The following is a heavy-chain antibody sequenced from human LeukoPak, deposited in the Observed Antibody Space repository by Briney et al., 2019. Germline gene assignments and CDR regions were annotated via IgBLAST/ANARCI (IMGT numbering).Heavy chain of an antibody. V-gene: IGHV3-23*01. CDR2: ISGSGGST. CDR1: GFTFSIYW. CDR3: AKDEYYYGSGSYLNYYYYMDV. Sequence: GGSLRLSCETSGFTFSIYWMTWVRQAPGKGLEWVSAISGSGGSTYYADSVKGRFTISRDNSKNTLYLQMNSLRAEDTAVYYCAKDEYYYGSGSYLNYYYYMDVWGKGTTVTISS. D-gene: IGHD3-10*01. J-gene: IGHJ6*03.